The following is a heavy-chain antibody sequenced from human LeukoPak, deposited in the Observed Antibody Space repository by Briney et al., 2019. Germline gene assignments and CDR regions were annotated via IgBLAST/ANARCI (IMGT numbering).Heavy chain of an antibody. CDR3: ARGPFRGGDPGYFDY. CDR1: GFTFSSYS. D-gene: IGHD2-21*02. CDR2: ISSSSSYI. Sequence: GGSLRLSCAASGFTFSSYSMNWVRQAPGKGLEWVSSISSSSSYIYYADSVKGRFTISRDNAKNSLYLQMNSLRAEDTAVYYCARGPFRGGDPGYFDYWGQGTPVTVSS. V-gene: IGHV3-21*01. J-gene: IGHJ4*02.